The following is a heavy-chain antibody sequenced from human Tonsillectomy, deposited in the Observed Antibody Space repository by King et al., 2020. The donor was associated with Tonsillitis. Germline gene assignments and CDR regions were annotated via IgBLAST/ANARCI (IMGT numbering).Heavy chain of an antibody. V-gene: IGHV4-61*02. Sequence: VQLQESGPGLVKSSQTLSLTCTVSGGSISSGSYYWSWIRQPAGKGLEWIGRIYANGVTNYNPSLKSRVTMSVDTSKNLFSLKLNSVTAADTAVYYCARDTLTIFGVGNHYMDVWGKGTTVTVSS. CDR1: GGSISSGSYY. CDR2: IYANGVT. J-gene: IGHJ6*03. CDR3: ARDTLTIFGVGNHYMDV. D-gene: IGHD3-3*01.